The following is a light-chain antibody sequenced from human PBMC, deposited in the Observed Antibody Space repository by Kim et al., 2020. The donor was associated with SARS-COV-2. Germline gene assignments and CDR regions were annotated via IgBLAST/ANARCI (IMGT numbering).Light chain of an antibody. CDR3: QAWDSSTGV. V-gene: IGLV3-1*01. CDR1: KLGDKY. J-gene: IGLJ3*02. CDR2: QDS. Sequence: SYELTQPPSVSVSPGQTASITCSGDKLGDKYACWYQQKPGQSPVLVIYQDSKRPSGIPERFSGSTSGNTATLTISGTQAMDAADYYCQAWDSSTGVFGGG.